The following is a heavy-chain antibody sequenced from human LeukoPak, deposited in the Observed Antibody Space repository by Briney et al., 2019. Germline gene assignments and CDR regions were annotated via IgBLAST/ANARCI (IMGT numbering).Heavy chain of an antibody. Sequence: ASVKVSCKASGGTFSSYAISWVRQAPGQGLEWMGRINPNSGGTNYAQKFQGRVTMTRDTSISTAYMELSRLRSDDTAVYYCARLSGSYGGYYYGMDVWGQGTTVTVSS. D-gene: IGHD1-26*01. CDR1: GGTFSSYA. V-gene: IGHV1-2*06. CDR3: ARLSGSYGGYYYGMDV. CDR2: INPNSGGT. J-gene: IGHJ6*02.